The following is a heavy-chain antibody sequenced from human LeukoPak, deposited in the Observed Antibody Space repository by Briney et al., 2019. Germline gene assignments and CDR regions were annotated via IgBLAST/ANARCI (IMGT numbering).Heavy chain of an antibody. V-gene: IGHV1-24*01. Sequence: ASVKVSCKVSGYTLTELSMHWVRQAPGKGLEWMGGFDPEDGETIYAQKFQGRVTMTEDTSTDTAYMELSSLRSEDTAVYYCASYYGSGSRWASDIWGQGTMVTVSS. D-gene: IGHD3-10*01. J-gene: IGHJ3*02. CDR1: GYTLTELS. CDR2: FDPEDGET. CDR3: ASYYGSGSRWASDI.